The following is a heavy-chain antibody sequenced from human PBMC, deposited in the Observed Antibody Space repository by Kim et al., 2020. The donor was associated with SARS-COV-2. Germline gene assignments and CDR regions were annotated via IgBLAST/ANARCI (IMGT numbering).Heavy chain of an antibody. CDR3: ARETEMAAIRGDV. V-gene: IGHV4-31*03. D-gene: IGHD3-10*01. Sequence: SETLSLTCTVSGASIGRGRYFWSWIRQFPGKGLEWLGYTYYSGSTYYNYSPSLKGRVAISVDPSKNQFSLNVTSMSAADTAVSYCARETEMAAIRGDV. CDR1: GASIGRGRYF. CDR2: TYYSGST. J-gene: IGHJ3*01.